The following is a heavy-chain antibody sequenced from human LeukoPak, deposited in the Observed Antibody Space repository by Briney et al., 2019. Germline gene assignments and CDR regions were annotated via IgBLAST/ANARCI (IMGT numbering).Heavy chain of an antibody. CDR1: GFTFSSYA. CDR2: ISGSGGST. V-gene: IGHV3-23*01. Sequence: PGGSLRLSCAASGFTFSSYAMSWVRQAPGKGLEWVSAISGSGGSTYYADSVKGRFTISRENSKNTLYLQMNSLRAEDTAVYYCAKDVRCSSTSCLFDYWGQGTLVTVSS. J-gene: IGHJ4*02. D-gene: IGHD2-2*01. CDR3: AKDVRCSSTSCLFDY.